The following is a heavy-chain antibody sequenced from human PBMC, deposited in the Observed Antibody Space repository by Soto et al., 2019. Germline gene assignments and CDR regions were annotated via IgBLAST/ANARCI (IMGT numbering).Heavy chain of an antibody. CDR3: ARDHINGWKFDY. D-gene: IGHD6-19*01. Sequence: GSLRLSCAASGFTFSNYWMSWVRQAPGKGLEWVANIKQDGSENYYVDSVKCRFTTSRDNTKSSFYLQMNSLRAEDTAVDYCARDHINGWKFDYWGRGTLVTVSS. CDR2: IKQDGSEN. V-gene: IGHV3-7*01. CDR1: GFTFSNYW. J-gene: IGHJ4*02.